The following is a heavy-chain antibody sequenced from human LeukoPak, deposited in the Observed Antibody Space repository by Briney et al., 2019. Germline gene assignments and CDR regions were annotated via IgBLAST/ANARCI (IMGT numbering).Heavy chain of an antibody. J-gene: IGHJ5*02. D-gene: IGHD5-18*01. V-gene: IGHV4-34*01. CDR2: INHSGST. CDR3: ARARTASKRFDP. CDR1: GGSFSGYY. Sequence: SETLSLTYAVYGGSFSGYYWSWIRQPPGKGLEWIGEINHSGSTNYNPSLKSRVTISVDTSKNQFSLKLSSVTAADTAVYYCARARTASKRFDPWGQGTLVTVSS.